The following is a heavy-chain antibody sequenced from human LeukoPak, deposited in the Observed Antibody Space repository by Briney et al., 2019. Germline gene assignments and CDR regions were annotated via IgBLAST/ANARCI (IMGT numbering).Heavy chain of an antibody. CDR3: ARDVGHIVVVTARGDAFDI. J-gene: IGHJ3*02. V-gene: IGHV3-30*02. CDR2: IRYDGSNK. Sequence: GGSLRLSCAASGFTFSSYGMHWVRQAPGKGLEWVAFIRYDGSNKYYADSVKGRFTISRDNSKNTLYLQMNSLRAEDTAVYYCARDVGHIVVVTARGDAFDIWGQGTMVTVSS. CDR1: GFTFSSYG. D-gene: IGHD2-21*02.